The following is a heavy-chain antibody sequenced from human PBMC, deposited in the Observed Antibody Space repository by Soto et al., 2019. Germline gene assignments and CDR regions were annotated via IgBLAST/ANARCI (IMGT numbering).Heavy chain of an antibody. CDR3: EVTTGY. D-gene: IGHD2-21*02. CDR2: VSPDNGNA. Sequence: ASVKVSCKASGYSFTNYGISWVRQAPGQGLEWMGWVSPDNGNAGYAQHFQGRVTLTSDTSISTAYMELSSLTSEDTAVYYCEVTTGYWGQGTMVTVSS. J-gene: IGHJ4*02. V-gene: IGHV1-8*02. CDR1: GYSFTNYG.